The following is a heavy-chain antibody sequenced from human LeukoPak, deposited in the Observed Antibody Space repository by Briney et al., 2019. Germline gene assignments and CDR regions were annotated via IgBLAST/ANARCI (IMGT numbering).Heavy chain of an antibody. D-gene: IGHD2-2*01. J-gene: IGHJ4*02. CDR3: AKGSAADIVVVPAYDY. CDR2: ISGSGGST. Sequence: GGSLRLSCAASGFTFSSYAMSWVRLAPGKGLEWVSAISGSGGSTYYADSAKGRFTISRDNSKNTLYLQMNSLRAEDTAVYYCAKGSAADIVVVPAYDYWGQGTLVTVSS. V-gene: IGHV3-23*01. CDR1: GFTFSSYA.